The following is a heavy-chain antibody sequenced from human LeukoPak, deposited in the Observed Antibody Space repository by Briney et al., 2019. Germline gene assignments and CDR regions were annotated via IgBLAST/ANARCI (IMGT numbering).Heavy chain of an antibody. D-gene: IGHD3-22*01. CDR2: INPSGGST. Sequence: ASVKVSCKASGYTFTSYYMHWVRQAPGQGLEWMGIINPSGGSTSYAQKFQGRVTMTRDTSTSTVYMELRSLRSDDTAVYYCTRDHYYDSSGEGFDYWGQGTLVTVSS. J-gene: IGHJ4*02. CDR1: GYTFTSYY. CDR3: TRDHYYDSSGEGFDY. V-gene: IGHV1-46*01.